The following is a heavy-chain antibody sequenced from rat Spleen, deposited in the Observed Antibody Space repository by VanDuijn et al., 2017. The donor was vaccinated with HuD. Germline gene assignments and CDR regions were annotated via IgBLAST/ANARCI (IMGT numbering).Heavy chain of an antibody. J-gene: IGHJ2*01. CDR3: AKENYYGFIFDF. CDR1: GFTFSNYY. CDR2: ISTGGGST. D-gene: IGHD1-7*01. V-gene: IGHV5-27*01. Sequence: EVQLVESGGGLVQPGRSLKLSCAASGFTFSNYYMAWVRQAPTKGLEWVAYISTGGGSTYYRDSVKGRFTISRDNAENTVYLQMNSLRSEDTATYYCAKENYYGFIFDFWGQGVMVTVSS.